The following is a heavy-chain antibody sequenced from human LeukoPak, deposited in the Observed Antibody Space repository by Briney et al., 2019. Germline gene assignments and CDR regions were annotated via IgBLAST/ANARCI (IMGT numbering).Heavy chain of an antibody. J-gene: IGHJ4*02. CDR2: ISSSGSTI. Sequence: AGSLRLSCAASGFSFTDYYMSWIRQAPGKGLEWVSYISSSGSTIYYADSVQGRFTMSRDTAKNSLYLQTNSLRAEDTAVYYCATRPGYTYGYGYWGQGTLVTVSS. D-gene: IGHD5-18*01. CDR3: ATRPGYTYGYGY. CDR1: GFSFTDYY. V-gene: IGHV3-11*04.